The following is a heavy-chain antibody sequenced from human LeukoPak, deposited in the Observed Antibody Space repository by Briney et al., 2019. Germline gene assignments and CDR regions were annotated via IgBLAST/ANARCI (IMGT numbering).Heavy chain of an antibody. CDR1: GFTFSSYA. J-gene: IGHJ4*02. V-gene: IGHV3-23*05. D-gene: IGHD6-13*01. Sequence: GGSLRLSCAASGFTFSSYAMNWVRQAPGKGLEWVSIIFASGSTTYYADPVKGRFTISRDNSKNTLYLQMNSLRAEDTAVYYCAKGGSSSPRSTFDYWGQGTLLTVSS. CDR2: IFASGSTT. CDR3: AKGGSSSPRSTFDY.